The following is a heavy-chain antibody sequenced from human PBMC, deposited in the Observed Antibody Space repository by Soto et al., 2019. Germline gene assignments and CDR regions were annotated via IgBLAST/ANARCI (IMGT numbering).Heavy chain of an antibody. CDR3: ASLEWESSGYADY. J-gene: IGHJ4*02. CDR1: GFTFGNNW. CDR2: IKRDGSEK. V-gene: IGHV3-7*03. Sequence: EVQLVESGGGLVQPGGSLRLSCAASGFTFGNNWMSWVRQAPGKGLEWVANIKRDGSEKYYVDSVKGRFAISRENAKNPLYLQMNSLRADDTAVYYCASLEWESSGYADYWGQGTLVTVSS. D-gene: IGHD3-3*01.